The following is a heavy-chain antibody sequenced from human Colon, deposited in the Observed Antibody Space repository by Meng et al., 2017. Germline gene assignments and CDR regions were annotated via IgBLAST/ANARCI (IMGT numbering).Heavy chain of an antibody. V-gene: IGHV4-39*07. CDR1: GGSISSSSNY. CDR2: IYYSGST. Sequence: QLRWEESRPGLGRPAGTLHLTCTVSGGSISSSSNYWGWIRQPPGKGLEWIGSIYYSGSTYYNPSLKSRVTISVDTSKNQFSLKLSSVTAADTAVYYCAREGYCSGGSCYSDWGQGTLVTVSS. CDR3: AREGYCSGGSCYSD. D-gene: IGHD2-15*01. J-gene: IGHJ4*02.